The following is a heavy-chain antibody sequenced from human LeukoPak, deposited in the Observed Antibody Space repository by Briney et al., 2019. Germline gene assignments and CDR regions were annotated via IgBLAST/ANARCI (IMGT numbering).Heavy chain of an antibody. Sequence: ASVKVSCKASGYTFTGYYMHWVRQAPGQGLEWMGWINPDNGGTNYAQKFQGRVTMTRDMSISTAYMELSRLRSDDTAVYYCARDLTNYGGVIIDAFDIWGQGTMVTVSS. J-gene: IGHJ3*02. D-gene: IGHD4-23*01. CDR1: GYTFTGYY. CDR2: INPDNGGT. V-gene: IGHV1-2*02. CDR3: ARDLTNYGGVIIDAFDI.